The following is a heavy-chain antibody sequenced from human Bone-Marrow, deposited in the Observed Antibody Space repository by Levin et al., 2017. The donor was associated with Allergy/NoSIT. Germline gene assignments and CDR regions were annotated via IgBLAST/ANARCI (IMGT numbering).Heavy chain of an antibody. J-gene: IGHJ6*02. CDR1: GYTFTSYG. D-gene: IGHD3-9*01. Sequence: EASVKVSCKASGYTFTSYGISWVRQAPGQGLEWMGWISAYNGNTNYAQKLQGRVTMTTDTSTSTAYMELRSLRSDDTAVYYCARVRYCVWLLSGSWGRYGMDGWGHGTTVTVSS. V-gene: IGHV1-18*01. CDR2: ISAYNGNT. CDR3: ARVRYCVWLLSGSWGRYGMDG.